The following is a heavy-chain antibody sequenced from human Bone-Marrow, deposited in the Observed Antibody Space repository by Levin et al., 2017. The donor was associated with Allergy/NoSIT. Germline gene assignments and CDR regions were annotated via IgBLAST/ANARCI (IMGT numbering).Heavy chain of an antibody. J-gene: IGHJ4*02. CDR3: TREEGAPNLIDY. CDR2: INSNGGIT. CDR1: GFTFSNYV. Sequence: PGGSLRLSCVASGFTFSNYVMHWVRQSPGKGLEFVSTINSNGGITLYANSVRGRFTVSRDNSKNTLYLQMGSLRAEDMAVYYYTREEGAPNLIDYWGQGTLVTVSS. D-gene: IGHD1-14*01. V-gene: IGHV3-64*01.